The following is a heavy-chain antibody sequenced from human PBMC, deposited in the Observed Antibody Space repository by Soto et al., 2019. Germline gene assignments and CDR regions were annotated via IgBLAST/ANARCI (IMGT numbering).Heavy chain of an antibody. Sequence: QVQLVQSGAEVKKPGASVKVSCKASGYTFTSYDINWVRQATGPGLEWMGWKNPNSGNTGYAHKFQGPVTMTRNTSIGTDYIELSSLRSDDAAVYYCAREKSYGYADYWGQGNLVTVSS. CDR2: KNPNSGNT. CDR1: GYTFTSYD. V-gene: IGHV1-8*01. D-gene: IGHD5-18*01. J-gene: IGHJ4*02. CDR3: AREKSYGYADY.